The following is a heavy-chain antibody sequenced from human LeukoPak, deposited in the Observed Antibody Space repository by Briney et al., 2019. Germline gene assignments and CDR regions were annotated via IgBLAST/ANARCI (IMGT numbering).Heavy chain of an antibody. CDR2: IDTTSTTM. Sequence: GRSLRLSCAASGFTFSDYYMSWIRQAPGTGLEWVSYIDTTSTTMYYADSVKGRFTISRDNAKNSLYLQMNSLRVEDTAVYYCTRGLVVVAQYFQHWGQGTLVTVSS. J-gene: IGHJ1*01. V-gene: IGHV3-11*04. CDR1: GFTFSDYY. D-gene: IGHD2-15*01. CDR3: TRGLVVVAQYFQH.